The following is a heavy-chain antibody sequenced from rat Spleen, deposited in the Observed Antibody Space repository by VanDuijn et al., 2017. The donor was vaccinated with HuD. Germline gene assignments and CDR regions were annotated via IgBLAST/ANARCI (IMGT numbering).Heavy chain of an antibody. D-gene: IGHD1-10*01. J-gene: IGHJ3*01. CDR3: ARHGNNYGWFAY. CDR2: IRSGGGGT. Sequence: EVQLVGSGGGSVQPGRSMKLSCAASGFTFSHYHMAWCRQAPGKGLEWVATIRSGGGGTYYPDSVKGRFTISRANAKSTIYLQMDSLRSEGTASYYCARHGNNYGWFAYWGQGTLVTVSS. CDR1: GFTFSHYH. V-gene: IGHV5-25*01.